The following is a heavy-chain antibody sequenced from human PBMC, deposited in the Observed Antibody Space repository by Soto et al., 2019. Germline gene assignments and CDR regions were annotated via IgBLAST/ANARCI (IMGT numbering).Heavy chain of an antibody. CDR3: AHRRSGSYFGY. V-gene: IGHV2-5*02. D-gene: IGHD1-26*01. Sequence: SGATLVNPTQTLTLTCTFSGFSLRTSEVGVGWIRQPPGKALEWLALIYWDNDKRYSPSLENRLTITKDTSKNQVVLTMTNMDPVDTATYYCAHRRSGSYFGYWGQGILVTVSS. CDR1: GFSLRTSEVG. J-gene: IGHJ4*02. CDR2: IYWDNDK.